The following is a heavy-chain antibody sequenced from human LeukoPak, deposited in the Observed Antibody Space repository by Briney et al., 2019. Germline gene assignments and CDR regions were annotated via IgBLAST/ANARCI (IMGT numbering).Heavy chain of an antibody. J-gene: IGHJ5*02. V-gene: IGHV1-69*13. CDR1: GGTFSSYD. CDR2: IIPMFGTA. CDR3: ASGGGTFDP. Sequence: SVKVSCKASGGTFSSYDISWVRQAPGQGLEWMGGIIPMFGTANYAQKFQGRVTITADESTSTAYMELSSLRSEDTAMYFCASGGGTFDPWGQGTLVTVSS. D-gene: IGHD1-7*01.